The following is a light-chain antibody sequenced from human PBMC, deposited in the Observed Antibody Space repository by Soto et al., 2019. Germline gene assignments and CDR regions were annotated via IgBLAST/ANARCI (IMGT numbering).Light chain of an antibody. CDR2: DAS. J-gene: IGKJ1*01. CDR3: QQSYSTTWT. Sequence: EILFTQSPGTLSVSPGERGTLSCRASQSVSSNLAWYQQTTGQAPRLLIYDASSKDTGTPDRFSGSGSETDFTLTISSLQPEDFETYSCQQSYSTTWTFGQGTKVDIK. V-gene: IGKV3D-20*02. CDR1: QSVSSN.